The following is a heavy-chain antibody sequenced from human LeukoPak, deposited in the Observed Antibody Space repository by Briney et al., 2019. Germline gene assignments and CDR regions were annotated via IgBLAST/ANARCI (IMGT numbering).Heavy chain of an antibody. J-gene: IGHJ1*01. CDR1: GGSISSSSYY. CDR3: ARGAARGNRYFQH. CDR2: IYYSGST. V-gene: IGHV4-39*01. Sequence: TSETLSLTCTVSGGSISSSSYYWGWIRQPPGKGLEWIGSIYYSGSTYYNPSLKSRVTISVDTSKSQFSLKLSSVTAADTAVYYCARGAARGNRYFQHWGQGTLVTVSS. D-gene: IGHD3-16*01.